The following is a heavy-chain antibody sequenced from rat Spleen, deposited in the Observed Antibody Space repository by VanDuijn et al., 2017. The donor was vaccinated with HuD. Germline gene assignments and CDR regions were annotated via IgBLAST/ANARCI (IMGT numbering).Heavy chain of an antibody. CDR1: GVTFSNDG. CDR3: ARLGIAAIGNWFGY. D-gene: IGHD1-2*01. Sequence: EVQLVESGGDLVQPGRSLKLSCAASGVTFSNDGMAWVRPAPTKGLEWVATIRFDGSSTFYRDSVKGRFTISRDNAKNILFLQMDSLRSEDTATYYCARLGIAAIGNWFGYWGQGTLVTVSS. J-gene: IGHJ3*01. CDR2: IRFDGSST. V-gene: IGHV5-29*01.